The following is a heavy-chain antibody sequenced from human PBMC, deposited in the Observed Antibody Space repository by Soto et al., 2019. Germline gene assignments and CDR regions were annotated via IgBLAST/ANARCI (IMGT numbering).Heavy chain of an antibody. Sequence: ASVKVSCKASGYTFTGYYMHWVRQAPGQGLEWMGWINPNSGGTNYAQKFQGWVTMTRDTSISTAYMELSRLRSDDTAVYYCARGAGSSSWFGLFDPWGQGTLVPVYS. V-gene: IGHV1-2*04. D-gene: IGHD6-13*01. CDR2: INPNSGGT. CDR3: ARGAGSSSWFGLFDP. CDR1: GYTFTGYY. J-gene: IGHJ5*02.